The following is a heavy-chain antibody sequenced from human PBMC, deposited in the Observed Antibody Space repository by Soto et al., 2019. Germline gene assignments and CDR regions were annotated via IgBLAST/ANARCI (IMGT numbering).Heavy chain of an antibody. CDR1: GDSVSSGNYY. J-gene: IGHJ6*02. CDR3: AREIVGGRYGMDV. CDR2: IYYSGST. Sequence: KPSETLSLTCTVSGDSVSSGNYYWSWIRQPPGKGLEWIGYIYYSGSTSYNPSLKSRVTISVDTSKSQFSLKLSSVTAADTAVYNCAREIVGGRYGMDVWGQGTTVTVSS. V-gene: IGHV4-61*01. D-gene: IGHD1-26*01.